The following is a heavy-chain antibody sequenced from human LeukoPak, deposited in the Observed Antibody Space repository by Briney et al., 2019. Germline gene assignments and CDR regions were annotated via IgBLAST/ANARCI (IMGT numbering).Heavy chain of an antibody. V-gene: IGHV3-23*01. CDR3: AKDWAVGATADAFDM. CDR1: GFTFSNYV. J-gene: IGHJ3*02. D-gene: IGHD1-26*01. CDR2: ISDSGGST. Sequence: GGSLRLSCAASGFTFSNYVMSWVRQAPGKGLEWVSGISDSGGSTYYADSVKGRFTISRDNSKNTPYVQMNSLRAEDTAIYYCAKDWAVGATADAFDMWGQGTMVTVSS.